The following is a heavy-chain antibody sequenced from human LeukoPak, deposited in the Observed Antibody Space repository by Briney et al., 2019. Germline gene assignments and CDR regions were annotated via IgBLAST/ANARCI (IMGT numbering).Heavy chain of an antibody. CDR3: ARGGYYYISGSYSYYFDY. Sequence: SETLSLTCTVSGYSISSGYYWAWIRQPPGKGLEWIGSIYHSGSTYYNPSLKSRVTISVDTSKNQFSLKLTSVTAADTAVYYCARGGYYYISGSYSYYFDYWGQGTLVTVSS. CDR1: GYSISSGYY. V-gene: IGHV4-38-2*02. D-gene: IGHD3-10*01. CDR2: IYHSGST. J-gene: IGHJ4*02.